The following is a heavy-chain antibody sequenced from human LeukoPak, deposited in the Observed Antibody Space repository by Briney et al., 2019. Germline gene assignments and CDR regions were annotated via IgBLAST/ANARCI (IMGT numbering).Heavy chain of an antibody. CDR2: INPHSGGT. V-gene: IGHV1-2*02. J-gene: IGHJ3*02. CDR1: GYTFTNYY. D-gene: IGHD2-15*01. Sequence: ASVKVSCKASGYTFTNYYIHWVRQAPGQGREWMGRINPHSGGTNYAQKLQGRVNMTRDTSISTAYMELSSLRSDDTAVYYCARDKDFVVVVPATDAFDIWGQGTMVTVSS. CDR3: ARDKDFVVVVPATDAFDI.